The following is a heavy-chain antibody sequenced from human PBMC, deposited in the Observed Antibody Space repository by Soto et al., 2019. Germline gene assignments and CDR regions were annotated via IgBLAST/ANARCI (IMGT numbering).Heavy chain of an antibody. D-gene: IGHD6-19*01. Sequence: QVQLVESGGGLVKPGGSLRLSCAASGFSFSDYYMSWIRQAPGKGLECVSYITHSGSIIHYADSVKGRFTISRDNTKNSLYLQMNSRRAEDTAVYYCARLAVAGTHYFENWGKGTLVTVSS. CDR3: ARLAVAGTHYFEN. CDR1: GFSFSDYY. V-gene: IGHV3-11*01. CDR2: ITHSGSII. J-gene: IGHJ4*02.